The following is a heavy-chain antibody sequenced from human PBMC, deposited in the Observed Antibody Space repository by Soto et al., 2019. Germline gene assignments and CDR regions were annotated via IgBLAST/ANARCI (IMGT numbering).Heavy chain of an antibody. J-gene: IGHJ4*02. CDR1: GGSFSGYY. CDR3: SRISGYFDPQVNFDY. V-gene: IGHV4-34*01. D-gene: IGHD3-9*01. Sequence: QVQLQQWGAGLLKPSETLSLTCAVYGGSFSGYYWSWIRQPPGKGLEWIGEINQNGSNNYNPSLKNRVTIAVATSKNEFSLKLSSVTAADTAVYYCSRISGYFDPQVNFDYWGQGTLVTVSS. CDR2: INQNGSN.